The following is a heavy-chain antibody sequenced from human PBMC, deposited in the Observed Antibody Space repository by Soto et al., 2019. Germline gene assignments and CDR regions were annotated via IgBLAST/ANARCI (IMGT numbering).Heavy chain of an antibody. CDR2: IFHTGAT. CDR1: GVSITSNY. J-gene: IGHJ4*02. V-gene: IGHV4-4*07. Sequence: QVHLKESGPGLVKPSETLSLTCNVSGVSITSNYWNWVRQPAGKRRESIGRIFHTGATNVNSNLRSRVIMSIDTSKNQFSLKLRPVTAADTAVYYCARDSPSSGRSFDLWGQGILVTVSS. D-gene: IGHD1-26*01. CDR3: ARDSPSSGRSFDL.